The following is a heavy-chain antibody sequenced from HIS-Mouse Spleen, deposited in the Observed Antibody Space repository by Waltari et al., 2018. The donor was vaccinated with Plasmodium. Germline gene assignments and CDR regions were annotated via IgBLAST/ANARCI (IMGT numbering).Heavy chain of an antibody. Sequence: QLQLQASGPGLVKPSETLSLTCTVSGGSISSSRYYWGWVRQPPGKGLEWIGSIYYSGSTYYNPSLKSRVTISVDTSKNQFSLKLSSVTAADTAVYYCARDRITGTSYFDYWGQGTLVTVSS. J-gene: IGHJ4*02. D-gene: IGHD1-7*01. V-gene: IGHV4-39*07. CDR3: ARDRITGTSYFDY. CDR1: GGSISSSRYY. CDR2: IYYSGST.